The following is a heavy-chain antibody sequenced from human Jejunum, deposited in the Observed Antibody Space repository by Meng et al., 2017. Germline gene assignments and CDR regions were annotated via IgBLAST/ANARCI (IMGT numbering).Heavy chain of an antibody. CDR1: GGTFSTYA. CDR2: IIPIFGTA. D-gene: IGHD6-13*01. Sequence: QVQLVQSGAEGKKPGSSVKVSCKASGGTFSTYAITWVRQAPGQGLEWMGGIIPIFGTANYAQKFQGRVTITADESTSTAYMELRGLRSDDTAIYYCVRDEQQLIPAFDYWGQGTLVTVSS. CDR3: VRDEQQLIPAFDY. J-gene: IGHJ4*02. V-gene: IGHV1-69*01.